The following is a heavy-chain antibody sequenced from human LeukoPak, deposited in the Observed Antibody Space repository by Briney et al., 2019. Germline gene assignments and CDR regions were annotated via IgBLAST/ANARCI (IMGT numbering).Heavy chain of an antibody. V-gene: IGHV3-23*01. Sequence: GGSLRLSCAASGFTFSSYAMSWVRQAPGQGLERVSPISNSGGNTYYADSVKGRFTISRGNSKNTLYLQMNSLRAEDTAVYYCARGQLWFDYWGQGTPVTVSS. D-gene: IGHD5-18*01. J-gene: IGHJ5*01. CDR1: GFTFSSYA. CDR3: ARGQLWFDY. CDR2: ISNSGGNT.